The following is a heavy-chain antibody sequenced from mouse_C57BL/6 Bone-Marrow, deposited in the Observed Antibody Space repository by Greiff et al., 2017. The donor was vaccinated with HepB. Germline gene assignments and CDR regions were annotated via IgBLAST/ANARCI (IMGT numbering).Heavy chain of an antibody. CDR3: ARGKSITTVVATRYAMDY. J-gene: IGHJ4*01. D-gene: IGHD1-1*01. Sequence: QVQLKQSGPGLVQPSQSLSITCTVSGFSLTSYGVHWVRQSPGKGLEWLGVIWSGGSTDYNAAFISRLSISKDNSKSQVFFKMNSLQADDTAIYYCARGKSITTVVATRYAMDYWGQGTSVTVSS. CDR2: IWSGGST. CDR1: GFSLTSYG. V-gene: IGHV2-2*01.